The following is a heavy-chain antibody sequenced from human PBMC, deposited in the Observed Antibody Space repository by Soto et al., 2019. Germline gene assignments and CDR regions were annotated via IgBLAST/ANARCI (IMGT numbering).Heavy chain of an antibody. CDR2: ISSSSSTI. V-gene: IGHV3-48*02. D-gene: IGHD3-9*01. Sequence: EVQLMESGGGLVQPGGALRLSCAASGFSFSSYSMNWVRQAPGKGLEWISYISSSSSTIYYADSVKGRFTISRDNAKKSVYPQMNSLRDEDTAVYYCVRQYYDILTGYYRWFDPWGQGTLVSVSS. CDR1: GFSFSSYS. CDR3: VRQYYDILTGYYRWFDP. J-gene: IGHJ5*02.